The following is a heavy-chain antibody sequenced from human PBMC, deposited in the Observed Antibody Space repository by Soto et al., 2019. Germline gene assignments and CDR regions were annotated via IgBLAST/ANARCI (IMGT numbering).Heavy chain of an antibody. CDR3: AKESMPEHYGDTLFDY. CDR2: FSAGGRA. CDR1: GFSFSSYA. J-gene: IGHJ4*02. Sequence: EVQLLESGGGLVQPGGSLRLSCAASGFSFSSYALSWVRQAPGRGLEWVSTFSAGGRAYYADSVKGRFTLARDTSKNTLHLQTNSLTVDDTAVYYCAKESMPEHYGDTLFDYWGQGTRVTVSS. D-gene: IGHD4-17*01. V-gene: IGHV3-23*01.